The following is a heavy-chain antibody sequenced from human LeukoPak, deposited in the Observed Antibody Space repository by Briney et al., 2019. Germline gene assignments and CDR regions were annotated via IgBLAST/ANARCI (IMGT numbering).Heavy chain of an antibody. V-gene: IGHV3-9*01. D-gene: IGHD3-22*01. Sequence: GGSLRLSCAASGFTLDDYAMHWVRQAPGEGLEWGAGISWNSGSIGYADSVKGRFTIYRDNAKNSLYLQMNSLRAEDTALYYCAKIGGGSRYYYDSSGYSQPVDYWGQGTLVTVSS. J-gene: IGHJ4*02. CDR3: AKIGGGSRYYYDSSGYSQPVDY. CDR1: GFTLDDYA. CDR2: ISWNSGSI.